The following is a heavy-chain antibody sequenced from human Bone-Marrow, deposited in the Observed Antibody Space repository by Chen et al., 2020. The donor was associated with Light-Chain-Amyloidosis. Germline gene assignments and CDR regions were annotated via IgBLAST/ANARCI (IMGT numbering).Heavy chain of an antibody. Sequence: EMQLVESGGGLVQPGGSLRLSCAASGFTFNRYWMTWVRQVPGKGPEWVANMNRDGSKSYYVDSVQGRFIISRDNAKNSLFLQMNNVRAEDTAVYYCAREINPAYNGMYYDAFDVWGHGTMVTVSS. J-gene: IGHJ3*01. CDR1: GFTFNRYW. CDR3: AREINPAYNGMYYDAFDV. V-gene: IGHV3-7*03. CDR2: MNRDGSKS. D-gene: IGHD1-26*01.